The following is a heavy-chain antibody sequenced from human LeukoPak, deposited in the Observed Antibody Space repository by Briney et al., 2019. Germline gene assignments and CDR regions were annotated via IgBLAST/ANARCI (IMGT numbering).Heavy chain of an antibody. V-gene: IGHV1-69*13. Sequence: ASVKVSCKASGGTFSSYAISWVRQAPGQGLEWMGGIIPIFGTASYAQKFQGRVTITADESTSTAYMELSSLRSEDTAVYYCARGGYCSGGSCYYYWGQGTLVTVSS. CDR2: IIPIFGTA. D-gene: IGHD2-15*01. CDR1: GGTFSSYA. CDR3: ARGGYCSGGSCYYY. J-gene: IGHJ4*02.